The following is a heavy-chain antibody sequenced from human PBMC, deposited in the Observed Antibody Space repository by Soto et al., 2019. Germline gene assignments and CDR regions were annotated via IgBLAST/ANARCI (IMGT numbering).Heavy chain of an antibody. J-gene: IGHJ4*02. Sequence: ASVKVSFKASGYTFTSYGISWVRQAPGQGLEWMGWISAYNGNTNYAQKLQGRVTMTTDTSTSTAYMELRSLRSDDTAVYYCARSDIVVVPAAPVDYWGQGTLVTVSS. CDR2: ISAYNGNT. CDR1: GYTFTSYG. D-gene: IGHD2-2*01. V-gene: IGHV1-18*04. CDR3: ARSDIVVVPAAPVDY.